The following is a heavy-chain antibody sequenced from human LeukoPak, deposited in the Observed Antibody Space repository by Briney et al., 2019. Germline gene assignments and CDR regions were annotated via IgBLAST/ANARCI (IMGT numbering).Heavy chain of an antibody. J-gene: IGHJ4*02. CDR3: ATGSSGWGYFDS. CDR2: IYYSGTT. CDR1: GGSISSYY. D-gene: IGHD6-19*01. V-gene: IGHV4-59*08. Sequence: KPSETLSLTCTVSGGSISSYYWSWIRQPPRKGLEWIGYIYYSGTTNYNTSLKSRVTISVDTSKNQFSLKLSSVTAADTAVYYCATGSSGWGYFDSWGQGTLVTVSS.